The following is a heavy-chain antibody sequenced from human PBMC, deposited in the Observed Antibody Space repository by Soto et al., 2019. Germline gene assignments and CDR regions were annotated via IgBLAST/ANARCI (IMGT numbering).Heavy chain of an antibody. CDR2: IYYSGST. D-gene: IGHD5-18*01. Sequence: QVQLQESGPGLVKPSQTLSLTCTVSGGSISSGDYYWSWIRQPPGKGLEWIGYIYYSGSTYYNPCLKSRVPISVDTSKNQFSLRLSSVTAADTAVYYCAGIRGYPYGSVGYWGQGTLVTVSS. CDR3: AGIRGYPYGSVGY. J-gene: IGHJ4*02. V-gene: IGHV4-30-4*08. CDR1: GGSISSGDYY.